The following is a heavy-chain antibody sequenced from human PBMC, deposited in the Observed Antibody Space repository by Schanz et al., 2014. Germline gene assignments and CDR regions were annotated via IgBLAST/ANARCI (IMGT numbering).Heavy chain of an antibody. D-gene: IGHD3-10*01. CDR1: GFTFSSYA. CDR2: ISGSGGST. V-gene: IGHV3-23*04. CDR3: AKGRFGELSAFDI. J-gene: IGHJ3*02. Sequence: EVQLVESGGGLVQPGGSLRLSCAASGFTFSSYAMSWVRQAPGKGLEWVSAISGSGGSTYYADSVKGRFTISSDSSKNTLYLQMSSLRADDTAVYYCAKGRFGELSAFDIWGQGTMVTVSS.